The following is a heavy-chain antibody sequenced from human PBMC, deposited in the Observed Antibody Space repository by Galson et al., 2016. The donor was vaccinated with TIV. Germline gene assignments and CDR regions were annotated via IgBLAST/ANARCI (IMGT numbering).Heavy chain of an antibody. CDR3: ARDKSGYDPVDHFYYYMDV. V-gene: IGHV4-61*01. D-gene: IGHD5-12*01. J-gene: IGHJ6*03. CDR2: VYYSGST. Sequence: SETLSLTCTVSGGSISSGHSYWNWIRQPPGKGLEWIAYVYYSGSTNYNPSLKSRVTISRDTSKNQFSLKLNSVTAADTAVYYCARDKSGYDPVDHFYYYMDVWGKGTTVTVS. CDR1: GGSISSGHSY.